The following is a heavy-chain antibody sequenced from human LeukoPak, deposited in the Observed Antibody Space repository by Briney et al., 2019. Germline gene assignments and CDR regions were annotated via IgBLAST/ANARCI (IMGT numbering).Heavy chain of an antibody. CDR1: GFTVSSNY. CDR2: IYSGGST. Sequence: GGSLRLSCAASGFTVSSNYMSWVRQAPGKGLEWVSVIYSGGSTYYADSVKGRFTISRDNSKNTLYLQMNSLRAEDTAVYYCARDQYYGSGSLPVWYFDYWGQGTLVTVSS. J-gene: IGHJ4*02. V-gene: IGHV3-53*01. CDR3: ARDQYYGSGSLPVWYFDY. D-gene: IGHD3-10*01.